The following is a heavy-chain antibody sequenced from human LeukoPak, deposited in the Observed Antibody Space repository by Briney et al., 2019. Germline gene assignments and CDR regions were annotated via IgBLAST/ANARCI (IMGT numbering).Heavy chain of an antibody. Sequence: GGSLRLSCAASGFTFSYYWMSWVRQAPGKGLEWVSSISSSSSYIYYADSVKGRFTISRDNAKNSLYLQMNSLRAEDTAVYYCAREEFGYYYGSGSEPFDYWGQGTLVTVSS. D-gene: IGHD3-10*01. J-gene: IGHJ4*02. CDR3: AREEFGYYYGSGSEPFDY. CDR2: ISSSSSYI. V-gene: IGHV3-21*01. CDR1: GFTFSYYW.